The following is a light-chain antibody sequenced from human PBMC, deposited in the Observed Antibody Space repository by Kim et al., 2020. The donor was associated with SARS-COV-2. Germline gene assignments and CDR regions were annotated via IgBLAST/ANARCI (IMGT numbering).Light chain of an antibody. V-gene: IGKV1-9*01. J-gene: IGKJ4*01. CDR1: QGISSY. Sequence: IQLTQSPSSLSASVGDRVTITCRASQGISSYLAWYQQKPGKAPKPLIYAASSLQRGVPSRFSGSGSGTDFTLTISSLQPEDFATYYCQQSNSYPLTFGGGTNVEI. CDR2: AAS. CDR3: QQSNSYPLT.